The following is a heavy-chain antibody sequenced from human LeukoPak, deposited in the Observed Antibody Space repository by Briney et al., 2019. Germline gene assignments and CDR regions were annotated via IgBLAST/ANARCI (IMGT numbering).Heavy chain of an antibody. D-gene: IGHD5-12*01. CDR2: IIPIFGTA. V-gene: IGHV1-69*13. CDR1: GGTFSSYA. J-gene: IGHJ4*02. Sequence: GASVKVSCKASGGTFSSYALTWVRQAPGQGLEWMGGIIPIFGTANYAQKFQGRVTIIADQSTSTVHMGLSSLRSEDTAVYYCVRYGGYLLPTTPYPRMDYFDYWGQGTLVTVSS. CDR3: VRYGGYLLPTTPYPRMDYFDY.